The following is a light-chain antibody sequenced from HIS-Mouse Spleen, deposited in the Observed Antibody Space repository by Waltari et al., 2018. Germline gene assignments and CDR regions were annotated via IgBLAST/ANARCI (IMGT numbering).Light chain of an antibody. Sequence: EIVMTQSPATLSVSPGERSTLSCRASQSVSGNLAWYQQKPGQAPRLLIYGASTRATGIPARFSGSGSGTEFTLTISSMQSEDFAVYYCQQYNNWQFTFGPGTKVDIK. CDR3: QQYNNWQFT. V-gene: IGKV3-15*01. J-gene: IGKJ3*01. CDR1: QSVSGN. CDR2: GAS.